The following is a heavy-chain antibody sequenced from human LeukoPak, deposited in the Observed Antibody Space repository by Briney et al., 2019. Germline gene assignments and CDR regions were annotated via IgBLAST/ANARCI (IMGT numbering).Heavy chain of an antibody. D-gene: IGHD2-21*02. J-gene: IGHJ4*02. CDR2: IYYSGST. CDR3: ARDSQTTVLTALSL. V-gene: IGHV4-30-4*01. Sequence: PSETLSLTRTVSGGSISSGDYYWSWIRQPPGKGLEWIGYIYYSGSTNYNPSLKSRVTISVDTSKNQFSLKLSSVTAADTAVYYCARDSQTTVLTALSLWGQGTLVTVSS. CDR1: GGSISSGDYY.